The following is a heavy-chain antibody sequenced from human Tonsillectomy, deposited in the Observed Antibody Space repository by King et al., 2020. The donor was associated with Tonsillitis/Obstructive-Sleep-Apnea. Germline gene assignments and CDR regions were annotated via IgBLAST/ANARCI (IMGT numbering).Heavy chain of an antibody. J-gene: IGHJ4*02. D-gene: IGHD6-19*01. CDR2: IYSGGST. V-gene: IGHV3-53*01. Sequence: QLVQSGGGLIQPGGSLRLSCAASGFTVSSNYMSWVRQAPGKGLEWFSVIYSGGSTYYADSVKGRFTISRDNSKNTLYLQMNSLRAEDTAVYYCARIGSGWFERYYFDYWGQGTLVTVSS. CDR3: ARIGSGWFERYYFDY. CDR1: GFTVSSNY.